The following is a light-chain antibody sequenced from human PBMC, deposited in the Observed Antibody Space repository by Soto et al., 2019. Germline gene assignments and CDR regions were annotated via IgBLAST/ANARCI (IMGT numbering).Light chain of an antibody. J-gene: IGLJ2*01. CDR3: CSYAGSSTSVV. CDR2: EVS. V-gene: IGLV2-23*02. Sequence: QSVLTQAASVSGSPGQSITISCPGTSSDVGSYNLVSWYQQHPGKAPKLMIYEVSKRPSGVSNRFSGSKSGNTASLTISGLQAEDEADYYCCSYAGSSTSVVFGGGTKVTVL. CDR1: SSDVGSYNL.